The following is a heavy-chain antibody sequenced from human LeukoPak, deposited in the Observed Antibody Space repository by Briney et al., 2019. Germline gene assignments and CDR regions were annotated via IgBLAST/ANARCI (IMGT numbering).Heavy chain of an antibody. CDR1: GYTFTGYH. D-gene: IGHD6-13*01. V-gene: IGHV1-2*06. Sequence: ASVKASCKASGYTFTGYHIHWVRQAPGQGLEWMGRINPYSGDTNFAQKFQGRVTMTRDTSITTAYMDLSSLTPDDTAVYFCERDQGSLTRSWYTGYWGQGTQVTVSS. CDR2: INPYSGDT. J-gene: IGHJ4*02. CDR3: ERDQGSLTRSWYTGY.